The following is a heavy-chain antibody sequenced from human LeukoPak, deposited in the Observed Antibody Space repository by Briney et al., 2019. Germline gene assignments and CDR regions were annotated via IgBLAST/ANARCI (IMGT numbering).Heavy chain of an antibody. J-gene: IGHJ4*02. CDR2: ISWNSGSI. D-gene: IGHD5-18*01. CDR1: GFTFDDYG. V-gene: IGHV3-9*03. CDR3: TKASGYSSGAVDY. Sequence: PGRSLRLSCAASGFTFDDYGMHWVRQAPGKGLEWVSGISWNSGSIGYADSVKRRFTISRDNAKSTLYLQMNSLRADDMALYYCTKASGYSSGAVDYWGQGTLVTVSS.